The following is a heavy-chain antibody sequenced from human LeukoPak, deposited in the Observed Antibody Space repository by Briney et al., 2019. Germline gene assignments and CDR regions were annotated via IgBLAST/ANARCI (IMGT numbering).Heavy chain of an antibody. CDR2: INPNSGGT. CDR3: ARALSGYDFGY. Sequence: ASVKVSCKASGYTFTSYGISWVRQAPGQGLEWMGWINPNSGGTNYAQKFQGRVTMTRDTSISTAYMELSRLRSDDTAVYYCARALSGYDFGYWGQGTLVTVSS. CDR1: GYTFTSYG. D-gene: IGHD5-12*01. J-gene: IGHJ4*02. V-gene: IGHV1-2*02.